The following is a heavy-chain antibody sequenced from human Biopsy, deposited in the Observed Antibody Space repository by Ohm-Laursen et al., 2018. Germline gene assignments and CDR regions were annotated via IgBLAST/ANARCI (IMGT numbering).Heavy chain of an antibody. V-gene: IGHV3-33*03. CDR1: GFTFGHYA. J-gene: IGHJ2*01. D-gene: IGHD6-19*01. CDR3: ARGLSSGWYGYFDV. Sequence: SLRLSCTASGFTFGHYAMHWVRQAPGKGLEWISLVWHDGTNEDYADSVKGRFTISRDNSKNTLYLQINTLTLEDTALYYCARGLSSGWYGYFDVWGRGTLVTVSS. CDR2: VWHDGTNE.